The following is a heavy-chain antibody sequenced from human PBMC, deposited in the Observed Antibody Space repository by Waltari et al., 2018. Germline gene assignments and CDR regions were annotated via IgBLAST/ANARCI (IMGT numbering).Heavy chain of an antibody. V-gene: IGHV3-48*01. CDR3: ARSRGLAAAGYYYYGMDV. CDR1: GFTFSSYS. Sequence: EVQLVESGGGLVKPGGSLRLSCAASGFTFSSYSMNWVRQAPGKGLEWVSYISSSSSTIYYADSVKGRFTISRDNAKNSLYLQMNSLRAEDTAVYYCARSRGLAAAGYYYYGMDVWGQGTTVTVSS. D-gene: IGHD6-13*01. J-gene: IGHJ6*02. CDR2: ISSSSSTI.